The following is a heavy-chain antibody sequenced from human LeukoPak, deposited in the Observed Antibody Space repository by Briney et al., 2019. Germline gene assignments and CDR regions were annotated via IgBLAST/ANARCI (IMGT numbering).Heavy chain of an antibody. CDR3: ASAPILRGEGGEHSNYGMDV. J-gene: IGHJ6*02. CDR1: GGSINSGNW. CDR2: IYHSGST. V-gene: IGHV4-4*02. Sequence: SETLSLTCAVSGGSINSGNWWSWVRQPPGKGLEWIGEIYHSGSTNYNPSLKSRVTISVDEFKNQFSLNLTSVTAADTAVYHCASAPILRGEGGEHSNYGMDVWGQGTTVTVSS. D-gene: IGHD2-2*02.